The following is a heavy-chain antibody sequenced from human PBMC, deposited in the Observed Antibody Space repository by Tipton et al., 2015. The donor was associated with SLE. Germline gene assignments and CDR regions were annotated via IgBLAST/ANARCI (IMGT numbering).Heavy chain of an antibody. CDR3: ARISKWLLPHLDY. J-gene: IGHJ4*02. CDR2: INHSGST. D-gene: IGHD3-22*01. Sequence: TLSLTCAVFRGSFTNYYWTWIRQPPGKGLEWIGEINHSGSTNYNPSLKSRVTISVDTSKNQFSLKLSSVTAADTAVYYCARISKWLLPHLDYWGQGTLVTVSS. CDR1: RGSFTNYY. V-gene: IGHV4-34*01.